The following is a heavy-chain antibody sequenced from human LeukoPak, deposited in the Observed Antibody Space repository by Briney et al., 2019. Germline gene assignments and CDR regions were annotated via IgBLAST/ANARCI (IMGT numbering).Heavy chain of an antibody. CDR3: ASTPYYYDSSGYFDI. V-gene: IGHV1-2*02. J-gene: IGHJ3*02. D-gene: IGHD3-22*01. Sequence: ASVTVSCTASGYTFTGYYMHWVRQAPGQGLEWMGWINPNSGGTNYAQKFQGRVTMTRDTSISTAYMELSRLRSDDTAVYYCASTPYYYDSSGYFDIWGQGTMVTVSS. CDR2: INPNSGGT. CDR1: GYTFTGYY.